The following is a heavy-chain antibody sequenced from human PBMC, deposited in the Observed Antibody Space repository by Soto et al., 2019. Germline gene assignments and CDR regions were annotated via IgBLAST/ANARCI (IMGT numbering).Heavy chain of an antibody. D-gene: IGHD6-13*01. Sequence: PGGSLRLSCAASGFTFSSYSMNWVRQAPGKGLEWVSYISSSSSTIYYADSVEGRFTISRDNAKNSLYLQMNSLRDEDTAVYYCARDTDSSSWLHYYYYGMDVWGQGTTVTVSS. CDR2: ISSSSSTI. CDR3: ARDTDSSSWLHYYYYGMDV. CDR1: GFTFSSYS. V-gene: IGHV3-48*02. J-gene: IGHJ6*02.